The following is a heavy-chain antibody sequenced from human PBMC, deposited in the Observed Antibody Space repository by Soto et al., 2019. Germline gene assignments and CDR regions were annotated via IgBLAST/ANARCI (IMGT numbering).Heavy chain of an antibody. CDR3: EKGWELGY. Sequence: QVQLVESGGGVVQPGRSLRLSCAASGFTFSSYGMHLVRQAPGKGLEWVAVISYDGSNKYYADSLKGRFTISRDNSKNTLYLTRDRLRAEETAVSYCEKGWELGYWGQGTPVTVSS. CDR2: ISYDGSNK. D-gene: IGHD1-26*01. J-gene: IGHJ1*01. V-gene: IGHV3-30*18. CDR1: GFTFSSYG.